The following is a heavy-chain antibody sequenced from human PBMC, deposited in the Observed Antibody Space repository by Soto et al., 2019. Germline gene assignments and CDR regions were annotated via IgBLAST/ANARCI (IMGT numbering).Heavy chain of an antibody. Sequence: QVQLVESGGGVVQPGRSLRLSCAASGFIFSTYGMHWVRQAPGKGLKWVAVISYDGSSKFYADTVKGRFTISRDNSKNTLYLQMDSLRAEDTALYYCAKADQGWGTFDGLDVWGQGTTVTVSS. V-gene: IGHV3-30*18. CDR2: ISYDGSSK. D-gene: IGHD7-27*01. CDR1: GFIFSTYG. CDR3: AKADQGWGTFDGLDV. J-gene: IGHJ6*02.